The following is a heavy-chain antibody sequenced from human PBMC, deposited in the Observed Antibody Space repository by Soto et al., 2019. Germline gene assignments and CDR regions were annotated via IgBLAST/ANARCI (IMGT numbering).Heavy chain of an antibody. Sequence: PGGSLRLSCSASGFTFSSFAMQWVRQAPGKGLEWVTVISYDGSNKYYADSVKGRFTISRDNSKNTVYLQLSSLRPEDTAVYYCVGGRYFGDYWGQGALVTVSS. CDR3: VGGRYFGDY. D-gene: IGHD2-21*02. CDR1: GFTFSSFA. J-gene: IGHJ4*02. V-gene: IGHV3-30*04. CDR2: ISYDGSNK.